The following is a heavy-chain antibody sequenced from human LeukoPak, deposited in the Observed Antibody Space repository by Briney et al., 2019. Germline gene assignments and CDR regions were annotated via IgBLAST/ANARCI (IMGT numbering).Heavy chain of an antibody. D-gene: IGHD6-25*01. CDR1: GGTFSSYA. V-gene: IGHV1-69*06. CDR3: ARDFIAADDAFDI. Sequence: SVKVSCKASGGTFSSYAISWVRQAPGQGLEWMGGIIPIFGTANYAQKFQGRVTITADKSTSTAYMELSSLRSEDTAVYCCARDFIAADDAFDIWGQGTMVTVSS. J-gene: IGHJ3*02. CDR2: IIPIFGTA.